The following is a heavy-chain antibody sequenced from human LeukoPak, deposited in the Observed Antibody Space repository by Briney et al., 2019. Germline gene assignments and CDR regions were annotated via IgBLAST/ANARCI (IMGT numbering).Heavy chain of an antibody. V-gene: IGHV3-74*01. CDR2: IDPHGTTI. CDR1: GFTFSDYY. J-gene: IGHJ4*02. CDR3: VRALAGTSDY. Sequence: PGGSLRLSCAASGFTFSDYYMSWIRQAPGKGLLWVSRIDPHGTTIHYADSVKGRFTISRDNAKNTLSLQMNSLRAEDAAVYYCVRALAGTSDYWGLGTLVTVSS. D-gene: IGHD6-19*01.